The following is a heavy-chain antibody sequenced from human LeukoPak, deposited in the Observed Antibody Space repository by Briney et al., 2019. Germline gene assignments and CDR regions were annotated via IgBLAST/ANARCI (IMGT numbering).Heavy chain of an antibody. CDR1: GFTFSSYS. CDR2: ISSSSSYI. D-gene: IGHD3-10*01. J-gene: IGHJ3*02. Sequence: PGGSLRLSCAASGFTFSSYSMNWVRQAPGKGLEWVSSISSSSSYIYYADSVKGRFTISRDNAKNSLYLQMNSLRAEDTAVYYCARDGSGGRPRPATFDIWGQGTMVTVSS. CDR3: ARDGSGGRPRPATFDI. V-gene: IGHV3-21*01.